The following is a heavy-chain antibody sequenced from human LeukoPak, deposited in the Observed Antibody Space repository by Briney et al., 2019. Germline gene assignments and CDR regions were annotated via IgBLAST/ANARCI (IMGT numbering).Heavy chain of an antibody. J-gene: IGHJ4*02. CDR3: AKMGSYYYDSSGYSDY. Sequence: PGGSLRLSCAASGFTFSSYAMSWVRQAPGKGLEWVSAISGSGGSTYYADSVKGRFTISRDNSKNTLYLQMNSLRAEDTAVYYCAKMGSYYYDSSGYSDYWGQGTLVTVSS. D-gene: IGHD3-22*01. CDR1: GFTFSSYA. V-gene: IGHV3-23*01. CDR2: ISGSGGST.